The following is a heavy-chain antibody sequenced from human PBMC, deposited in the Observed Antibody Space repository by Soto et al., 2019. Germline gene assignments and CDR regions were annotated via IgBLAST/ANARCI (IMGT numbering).Heavy chain of an antibody. CDR2: INHSGTT. CDR3: ARGWRFDP. CDR1: GGSFSGYQ. D-gene: IGHD1-1*01. J-gene: IGHJ5*02. V-gene: IGHV4-34*01. Sequence: SETLSLTCGVYGGSFSGYQWNWLRQSPGQGLEWIGEINHSGTTKYNPSLESRINLSVDTSKKQFSLKMFSVTAADTAIYYCARGWRFDPWGQGTQVTVSS.